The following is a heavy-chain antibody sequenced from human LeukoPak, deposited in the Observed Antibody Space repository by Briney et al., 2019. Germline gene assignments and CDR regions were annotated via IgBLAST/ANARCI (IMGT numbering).Heavy chain of an antibody. V-gene: IGHV3-48*02. D-gene: IGHD2-2*01. CDR1: GFTFSSFT. Sequence: GGSLRLSCAASGFTFSSFTMNWVRQAPGKGLEWISYIGPTTSYADSLQGRFTNSRDNAKNSLYLQMNSLRDEDTAVYYCVRDHAFSFDYWGLGTLVTVSS. CDR3: VRDHAFSFDY. J-gene: IGHJ4*02. CDR2: IGPTT.